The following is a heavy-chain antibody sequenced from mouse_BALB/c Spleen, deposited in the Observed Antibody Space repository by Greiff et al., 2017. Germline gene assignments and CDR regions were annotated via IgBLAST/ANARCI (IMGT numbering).Heavy chain of an antibody. D-gene: IGHD1-1*01. CDR3: ASLRGLLRGMDY. Sequence: VQLQQSGPGLVKPSQSLSLTCTVTGYSITSDYAWNWIRQFPGNKLEWMGYISYSGSTSYNPSLKSRISITRDTSKNQFFLQLNSVTTEDTATYYCASLRGLLRGMDYWGQGTSVTVSS. CDR2: ISYSGST. V-gene: IGHV3-2*02. J-gene: IGHJ4*01. CDR1: GYSITSDYA.